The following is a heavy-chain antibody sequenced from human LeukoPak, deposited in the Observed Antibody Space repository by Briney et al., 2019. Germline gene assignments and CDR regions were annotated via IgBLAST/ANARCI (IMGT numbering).Heavy chain of an antibody. Sequence: PGGSLRLSCAASGFTFSSYSMNWVRQAPGKGLEWVSSISSSSSYIYYADSVKGRFTISRDNAKNSLYLQMNSLRAEDTAVYYCAREGPTRAPSALDYWGQGTLVTVSS. CDR3: AREGPTRAPSALDY. CDR1: GFTFSSYS. J-gene: IGHJ4*02. V-gene: IGHV3-21*01. CDR2: ISSSSSYI. D-gene: IGHD5-12*01.